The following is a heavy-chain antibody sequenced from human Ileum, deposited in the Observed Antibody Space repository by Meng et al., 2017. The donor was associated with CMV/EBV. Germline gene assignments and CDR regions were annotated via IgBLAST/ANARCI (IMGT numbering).Heavy chain of an antibody. CDR2: ITGAGST. Sequence: GESLKISCAASGFTFSDYAMTWVRQAPGKGLEWVSTITGAGSTYYADSVKGRFTISRDNSKNTLFLQMNSLRGEDTALYYCARGGRDGMDVWGQGTTVTVSS. CDR3: ARGGRDGMDV. D-gene: IGHD2-15*01. V-gene: IGHV3-23*01. CDR1: GFTFSDYA. J-gene: IGHJ6*02.